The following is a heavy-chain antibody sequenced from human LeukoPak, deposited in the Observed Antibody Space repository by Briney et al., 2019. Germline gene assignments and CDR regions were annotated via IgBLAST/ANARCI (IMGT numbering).Heavy chain of an antibody. V-gene: IGHV3-23*01. CDR3: AKDSRGRGWHYVY. Sequence: PGGSLRLSCAASGFTFSRYWMSWVRQAPGKGLEWVSGISGSGGATYFADSVKGRFTISRDNSKNTLYLQMNSLRADDTAIYYCAKDSRGRGWHYVYWGQGTLVTVSS. D-gene: IGHD6-19*01. J-gene: IGHJ4*02. CDR2: ISGSGGAT. CDR1: GFTFSRYW.